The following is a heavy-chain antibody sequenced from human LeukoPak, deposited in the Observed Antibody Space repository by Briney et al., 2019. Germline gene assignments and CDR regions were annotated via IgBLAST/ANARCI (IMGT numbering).Heavy chain of an antibody. V-gene: IGHV3-23*01. CDR3: AKRAGISFRYFDY. CDR1: GFTFSSYG. CDR2: VGSGGGT. Sequence: QPGGSLRLSCAASGFTFSSYGMSWVRQAPGKGLEWVSVVGSGGGTFYADSVKGRFTISRDNSKNTLYLQMNSLRAEDTAVYYCAKRAGISFRYFDYWGQGTLVTVSS. J-gene: IGHJ4*02.